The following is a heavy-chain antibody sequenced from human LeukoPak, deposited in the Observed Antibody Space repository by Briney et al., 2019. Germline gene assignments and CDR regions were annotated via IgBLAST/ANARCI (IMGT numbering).Heavy chain of an antibody. CDR2: INPNSGGT. CDR3: ARDESVVPAAESEGFDY. Sequence: GASVKVSCKASGYTFTGYYMHWVRQAPGQGLEWMGWINPNSGGTNYAQKFQGRVTVTRDTSISTAYMELSRLRSDDTAVYYCARDESVVPAAESEGFDYWGQGTLVTVSS. V-gene: IGHV1-2*02. D-gene: IGHD2-2*01. J-gene: IGHJ4*02. CDR1: GYTFTGYY.